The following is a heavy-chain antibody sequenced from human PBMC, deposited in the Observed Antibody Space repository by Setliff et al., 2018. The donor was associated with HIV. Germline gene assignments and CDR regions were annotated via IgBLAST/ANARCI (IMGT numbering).Heavy chain of an antibody. J-gene: IGHJ4*02. CDR3: ARTQPDTIFGVVVFDC. V-gene: IGHV4-4*08. CDR1: GDSMIPHY. CDR2: ISNYESP. D-gene: IGHD3-3*01. Sequence: SETLSLTCLVSGDSMIPHYWSWIRQPPGRGLEWIGYISNYESPSYNPSLRSRVTISVDTSKNQLSLRLTTMTAADTAVYYCARTQPDTIFGVVVFDCWGQGKMVTVSS.